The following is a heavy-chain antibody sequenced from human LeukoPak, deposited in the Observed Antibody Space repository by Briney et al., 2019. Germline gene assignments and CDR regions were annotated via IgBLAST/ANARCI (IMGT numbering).Heavy chain of an antibody. V-gene: IGHV3-30*18. CDR2: ISYDGTKI. CDR3: AKDLFDGLWGMDV. CDR1: GFTFSSYG. J-gene: IGHJ6*02. D-gene: IGHD5-24*01. Sequence: GGSLRLSCAASGFTFSSYGIHWVRQAPGKGLEWVAVISYDGTKIHYGDSVKGRFTISRDNSKNTLYLQMSTLRAEDTAVYYCAKDLFDGLWGMDVWGQGTTVTVSS.